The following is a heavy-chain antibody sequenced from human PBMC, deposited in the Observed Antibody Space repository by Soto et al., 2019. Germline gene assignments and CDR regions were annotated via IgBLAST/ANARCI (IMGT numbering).Heavy chain of an antibody. J-gene: IGHJ4*02. Sequence: ASETLSLTCAVYGGSFSGYYWSWIRQPPGKGLEWIGEINHSGSTNYNPSLKSRVTISVDTSKNQFSLKLSSVTAADTAVYYCATDLAAARNYWGQGTLVPVSS. CDR3: ATDLAAARNY. D-gene: IGHD6-13*01. CDR1: GGSFSGYY. V-gene: IGHV4-34*01. CDR2: INHSGST.